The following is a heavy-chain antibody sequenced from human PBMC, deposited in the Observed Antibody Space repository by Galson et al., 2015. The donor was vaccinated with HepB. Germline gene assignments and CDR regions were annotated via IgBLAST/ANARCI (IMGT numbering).Heavy chain of an antibody. CDR3: ASLSITIFGVVEGNYYGMEV. CDR2: IVVGSGDT. V-gene: IGHV1-58*02. Sequence: SVKVSCKASGFTFTGSAMQWVRQARGQRLEWIGWIVVGSGDTNYAQRLQERVIFTRDMSTNTAYMELSSLRSEDTAVYYCASLSITIFGVVEGNYYGMEVWGQGTMVTVSS. CDR1: GFTFTGSA. D-gene: IGHD3-3*01. J-gene: IGHJ6*02.